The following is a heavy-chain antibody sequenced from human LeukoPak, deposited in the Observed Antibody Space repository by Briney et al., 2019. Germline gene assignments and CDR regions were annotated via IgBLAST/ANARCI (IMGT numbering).Heavy chain of an antibody. CDR1: GDSISSYY. V-gene: IGHV4-59*08. J-gene: IGHJ3*02. CDR3: ARHVTISGPYDASDI. D-gene: IGHD5-24*01. Sequence: PSETLSLTCTVPGDSISSYYWSWIRQPPGKGLEWIGYIYYSGGTDYNPSLKSRVTISVGTSKNQFSLKLRSVTAADTAVYYCARHVTISGPYDASDIWGQGTMVTVS. CDR2: IYYSGGT.